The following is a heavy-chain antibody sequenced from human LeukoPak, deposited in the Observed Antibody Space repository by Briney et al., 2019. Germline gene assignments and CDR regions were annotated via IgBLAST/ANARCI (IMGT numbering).Heavy chain of an antibody. CDR3: ARDPRRFLPPLYYYYYMDV. CDR1: GYTFTGYY. Sequence: ASVTVSCKASGYTFTGYYMHWVRQAPGQGLAWMGWINPNSGGTNYAQKFQGRVTMTRDTSISTAYMELSRLRSDDTVVYYCARDPRRFLPPLYYYYYMDVWGKGTTVTVSS. V-gene: IGHV1-2*02. J-gene: IGHJ6*03. CDR2: INPNSGGT. D-gene: IGHD3-3*01.